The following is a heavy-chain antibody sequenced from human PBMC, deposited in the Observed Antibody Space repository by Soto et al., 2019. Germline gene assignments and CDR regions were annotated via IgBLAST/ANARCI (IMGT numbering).Heavy chain of an antibody. V-gene: IGHV3-48*02. CDR2: ISSSSSTI. CDR1: GFTFSSYA. D-gene: IGHD3-16*02. Sequence: GGSLRLSCVASGFTFSSYALNWVRQAPGKGLEWVSYISSSSSTIYYADSVKGRFTISRDNAKNSLYLQMNSLRDEDTAVYYCARDPTCYDYVWGSYRYGYYFDYWGQGTLVTVSS. J-gene: IGHJ4*02. CDR3: ARDPTCYDYVWGSYRYGYYFDY.